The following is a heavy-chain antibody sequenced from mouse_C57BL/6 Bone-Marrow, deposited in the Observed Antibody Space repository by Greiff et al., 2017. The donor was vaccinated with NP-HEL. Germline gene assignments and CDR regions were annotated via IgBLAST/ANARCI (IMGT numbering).Heavy chain of an antibody. CDR3: TAGGGWFPRFAY. V-gene: IGHV6-3*01. CDR1: GFTFSNYW. J-gene: IGHJ3*01. Sequence: EVKVEESGGGLVQPGGSMKLSCVASGFTFSNYWMNWVRQSPEKGLEWVAQIRLKSDNYATHYAESVKGRFTISRDDSKSSVYLQMNNLRAEDTGIYYCTAGGGWFPRFAYWGQGTLVTVSA. CDR2: IRLKSDNYAT. D-gene: IGHD2-3*01.